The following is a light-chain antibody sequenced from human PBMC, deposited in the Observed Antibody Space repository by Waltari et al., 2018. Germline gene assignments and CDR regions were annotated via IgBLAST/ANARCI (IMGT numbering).Light chain of an antibody. CDR3: ASWDDSLNGHWV. CDR2: RND. Sequence: QSVLTPPPSASGTPGPRVPISCSGTSSHLGHTAVNWYQQVPGTAPKLLIYRNDLRPSGVPDRFSASKSGTSASLAISGLQSEDEAEYYCASWDDSLNGHWVFGGGTKVTVL. V-gene: IGLV1-44*01. CDR1: SSHLGHTA. J-gene: IGLJ3*02.